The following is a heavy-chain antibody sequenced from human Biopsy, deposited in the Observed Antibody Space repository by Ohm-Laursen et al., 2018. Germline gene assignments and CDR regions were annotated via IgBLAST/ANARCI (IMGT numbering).Heavy chain of an antibody. J-gene: IGHJ1*01. Sequence: PVKVSCKAPEGTFSNYGVNWVRQAPGQGLEWLGGNIPILGTGNYAQKFQDRVTVAADTSMSTATMELRSLRSDDTAVYYCATKLTGYFHHWGQGTLVIVSS. CDR3: ATKLTGYFHH. V-gene: IGHV1-69*06. CDR1: EGTFSNYG. D-gene: IGHD3-9*01. CDR2: NIPILGTG.